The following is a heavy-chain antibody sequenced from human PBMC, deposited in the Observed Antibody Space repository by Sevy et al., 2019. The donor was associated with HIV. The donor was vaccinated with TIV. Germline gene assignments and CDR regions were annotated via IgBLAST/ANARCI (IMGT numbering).Heavy chain of an antibody. CDR1: GFPLSTAGVG. V-gene: IGHV2-5*02. Sequence: SGPTLVKPTQTLTLTCTFSGFPLSTAGVGVGWIRQPPGKALECLALIYWDEDKRYRTSLRSRLTINKDTSKNQVVLTMTNMDPVDTATYYCVHSRMRGNGMDVWVQGTTVTVSS. CDR3: VHSRMRGNGMDV. J-gene: IGHJ6*02. CDR2: IYWDEDK.